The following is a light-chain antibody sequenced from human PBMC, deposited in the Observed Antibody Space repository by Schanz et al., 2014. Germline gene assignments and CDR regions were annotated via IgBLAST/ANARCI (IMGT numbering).Light chain of an antibody. V-gene: IGLV2-14*01. CDR2: DVS. J-gene: IGLJ3*02. Sequence: QSALTQPASVSGSPGQSITISCTGTSSDVGGYNYVSWYQQHPGKAPKLMIYDVSNRPSGVSNRFSGSKSGNTASLTISGLQAEDEADYYCGSYAGSSNWVFGGGTKLTVL. CDR3: GSYAGSSNWV. CDR1: SSDVGGYNY.